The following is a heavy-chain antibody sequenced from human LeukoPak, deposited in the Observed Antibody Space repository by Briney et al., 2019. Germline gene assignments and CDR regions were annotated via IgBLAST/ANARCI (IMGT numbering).Heavy chain of an antibody. CDR3: ARNGGYYGDYMQPFDY. D-gene: IGHD4-17*01. V-gene: IGHV4-4*07. J-gene: IGHJ4*02. CDR1: GGSISSYY. Sequence: SETLSLTCTVSGGSISSYYWSWIRQPAGKGLEWIGRIYTSGSTNYNPSPKSRVTMSVDTSKNQFSLKLSSVTAADTAVYDCARNGGYYGDYMQPFDYWGQGTLVTVSS. CDR2: IYTSGST.